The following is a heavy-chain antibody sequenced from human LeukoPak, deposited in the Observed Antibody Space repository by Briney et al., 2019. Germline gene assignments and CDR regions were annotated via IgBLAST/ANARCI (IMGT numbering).Heavy chain of an antibody. CDR3: AKGGAQQLVRGFDY. J-gene: IGHJ4*02. CDR2: ISGSGGST. CDR1: GFTFSSYS. D-gene: IGHD6-13*01. V-gene: IGHV3-23*01. Sequence: GGSLRLSCAASGFTFSSYSMNWVRQAPGQGLEWVSAISGSGGSTYYADSVKGRFTISRDNSKNTLYLQMNSLRAEDTAVYYCAKGGAQQLVRGFDYWGQGTLVTVSS.